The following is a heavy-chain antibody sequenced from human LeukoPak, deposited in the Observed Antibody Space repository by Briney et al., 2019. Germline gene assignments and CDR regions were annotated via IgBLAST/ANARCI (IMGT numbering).Heavy chain of an antibody. CDR2: ISYDGSNK. J-gene: IGHJ4*02. D-gene: IGHD3-10*01. V-gene: IGHV3-30-3*01. Sequence: GRSLRLSCAASGFTFSSYAMHWVRQAPGKGLEWVAVISYDGSNKYYADSVKGRFTISRDNSKNTLYLQMNSLRAEDTAVYGCARESSGGGLDYWGQGTLVTVSS. CDR1: GFTFSSYA. CDR3: ARESSGGGLDY.